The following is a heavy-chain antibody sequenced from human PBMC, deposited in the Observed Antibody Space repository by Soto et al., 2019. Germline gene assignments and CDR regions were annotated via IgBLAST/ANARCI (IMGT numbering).Heavy chain of an antibody. D-gene: IGHD2-21*02. CDR3: ARAHCGGDCYSGVDY. V-gene: IGHV1-2*04. J-gene: IGHJ4*02. CDR2: INPNSGGT. CDR1: GYTFTGYY. Sequence: GASVKVSCKASGYTFTGYYMPWVRQAPGQGLEGMGWINPNSGGTNYAQKFQGWVTMTRDTSISTAYMALSRPRSDATAVYYCARAHCGGDCYSGVDYWGQGTLVSVSS.